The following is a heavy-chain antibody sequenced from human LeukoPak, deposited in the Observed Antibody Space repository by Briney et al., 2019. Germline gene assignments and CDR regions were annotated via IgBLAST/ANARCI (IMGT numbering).Heavy chain of an antibody. D-gene: IGHD1-14*01. CDR2: IIPILGIA. CDR3: ARDNRYTVDGSFDY. CDR1: GGTFSSYA. Sequence: ASVKVSCKASGGTFSSYAISWVRQAPGQGLEWMGRIIPILGIANYAQKFQGRVTITADKSTSTAYMELSSLRSEDTAVYYCARDNRYTVDGSFDYWGQGTLVTVSP. J-gene: IGHJ4*02. V-gene: IGHV1-69*04.